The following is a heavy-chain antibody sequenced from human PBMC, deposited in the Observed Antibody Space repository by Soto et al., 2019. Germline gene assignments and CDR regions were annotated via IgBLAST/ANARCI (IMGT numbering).Heavy chain of an antibody. D-gene: IGHD2-15*01. Sequence: DVQLLESGGGLVQPEGSLRLSCAASGFTFSSYAMGWVRQGPGKGLEWVAVVSIGGSTHYADCVRGRFTISRDNSKNTLSLQMNSLTAEDTAVYFCAKRRGAGGHLDYWGQGALVTVSS. V-gene: IGHV3-23*01. CDR3: AKRRGAGGHLDY. CDR2: VSIGGST. J-gene: IGHJ4*02. CDR1: GFTFSSYA.